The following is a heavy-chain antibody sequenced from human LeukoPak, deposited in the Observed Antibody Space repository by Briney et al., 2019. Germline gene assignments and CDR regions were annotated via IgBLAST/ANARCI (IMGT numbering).Heavy chain of an antibody. V-gene: IGHV4-61*02. D-gene: IGHD1-20*01. Sequence: SQTLSLTCTVSGGSISSGSYYWSWIRQPAGKGLEWIGRNYTSGSTNYNPSLKSRVTISVDTSKNQFSLKLSSVTAADTAVYYCARSEIYNWNPLAYYMDVWGKGTTVTVSS. CDR3: ARSEIYNWNPLAYYMDV. CDR1: GGSISSGSYY. CDR2: NYTSGST. J-gene: IGHJ6*03.